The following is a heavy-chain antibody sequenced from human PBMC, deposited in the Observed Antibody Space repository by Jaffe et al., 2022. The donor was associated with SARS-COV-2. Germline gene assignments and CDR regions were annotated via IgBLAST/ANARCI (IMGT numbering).Heavy chain of an antibody. D-gene: IGHD3-10*01. V-gene: IGHV3-53*01. CDR1: GFTVSSNY. CDR3: AKGRPGHHFDY. CDR2: IYSGGST. Sequence: EVQLVESGGGLIQPGGSLRLSCAASGFTVSSNYMSWVRQAPGKGLEWVSVIYSGGSTYYADSVKGRFTISRDSSENTLYLQLNSLRVEDTAVYYCAKGRPGHHFDYWGQGTLVTVSS. J-gene: IGHJ4*02.